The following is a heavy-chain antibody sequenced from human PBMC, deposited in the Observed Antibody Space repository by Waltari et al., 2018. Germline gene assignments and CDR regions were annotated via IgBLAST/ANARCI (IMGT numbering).Heavy chain of an antibody. J-gene: IGHJ5*02. CDR1: GGSISSGDYY. D-gene: IGHD3-3*01. V-gene: IGHV4-30-4*08. CDR2: IYYSGRT. Sequence: QVQLQESGPGLVKPSQTLSLTCTVSGGSISSGDYYWSWIRQPPGKGLEWIGYIYYSGRTSTTPPLRGELTIPEDTPRNRFSLRLSFVLAEDRAGNYGAGGLGGPYYDFWSGYLWGQGTLVTVSS. CDR3: AGGLGGPYYDFWSGYL.